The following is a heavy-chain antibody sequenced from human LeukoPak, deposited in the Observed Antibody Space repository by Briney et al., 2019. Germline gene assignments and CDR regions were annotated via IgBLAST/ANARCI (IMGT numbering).Heavy chain of an antibody. CDR2: IWYGGSNK. J-gene: IGHJ4*02. CDR1: GFTFSCYG. V-gene: IGHV3-33*01. CDR3: ARDQSDIVVVPAASPFDY. D-gene: IGHD2-2*01. Sequence: GGSLRLSCAASGFTFSCYGMHWVRQAPGKGREWVAVIWYGGSNKYYADSVKGRFTISRDNSKNTLYLQMDSLIAEDTAAYYCARDQSDIVVVPAASPFDYWGQGTLVTVSS.